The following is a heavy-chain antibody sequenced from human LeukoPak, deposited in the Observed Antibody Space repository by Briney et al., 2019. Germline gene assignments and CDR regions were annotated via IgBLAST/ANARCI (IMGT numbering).Heavy chain of an antibody. J-gene: IGHJ5*01. D-gene: IGHD3-10*01. CDR2: IKQDGSAT. CDR1: GFTFSSYA. CDR3: ARAVNWGGGDTFDC. V-gene: IGHV3-7*01. Sequence: GGSLRLSCAASGFTFSSYAMIWVRQAPGKGLEWVANIKQDGSATYYVDSVRGRFTISRDNAENSVYLQMNSLRAEDTAVYYCARAVNWGGGDTFDCWGQGTLVTVSS.